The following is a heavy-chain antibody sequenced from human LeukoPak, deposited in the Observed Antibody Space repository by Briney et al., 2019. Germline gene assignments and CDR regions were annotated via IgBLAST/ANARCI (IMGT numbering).Heavy chain of an antibody. V-gene: IGHV4-59*12. CDR2: IYYSGST. CDR1: GGSISSYY. J-gene: IGHJ4*02. Sequence: SETLSLTCTVSGGSISSYYWSWIRQPPGKGLEWIGYIYYSGSTNYNPSLKSRVTISVDTSKNQFSLKLSSVTAADTAVYYCARANDSSGYYYDYWGQGTLVTVSS. CDR3: ARANDSSGYYYDY. D-gene: IGHD3-22*01.